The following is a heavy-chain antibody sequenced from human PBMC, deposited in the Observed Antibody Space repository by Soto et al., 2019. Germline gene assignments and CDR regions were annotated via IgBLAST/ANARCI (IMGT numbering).Heavy chain of an antibody. CDR2: INPNSGDT. CDR3: ARESGGATATLDYYYFYMDI. J-gene: IGHJ6*03. CDR1: GYSFSDYY. D-gene: IGHD5-12*01. V-gene: IGHV1-2*06. Sequence: QVQLVQSGAEVKKPGASVTVSCKASGYSFSDYYLHWVRQAPGQGPEWMGRINPNSGDTKFAQKFQGRVTMTRDTSVRTAFMELNWLKPDDTAVYYCARESGGATATLDYYYFYMDIWGKGTTVTVS.